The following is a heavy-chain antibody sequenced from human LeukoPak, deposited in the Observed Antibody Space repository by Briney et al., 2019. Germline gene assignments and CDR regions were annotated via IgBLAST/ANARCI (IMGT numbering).Heavy chain of an antibody. J-gene: IGHJ4*02. D-gene: IGHD3-16*02. Sequence: KPSETLSLTCAVYGGSFSGYYWSWVRQPPGKGLELIGEINHSGSTNYNPSLKSRVTISVDTSKNQFSLKLSSVTAADTAVYYCARTPISPIYDYVWGSYRSSLFDYWGQGTLVTVSS. CDR1: GGSFSGYY. CDR2: INHSGST. CDR3: ARTPISPIYDYVWGSYRSSLFDY. V-gene: IGHV4-34*01.